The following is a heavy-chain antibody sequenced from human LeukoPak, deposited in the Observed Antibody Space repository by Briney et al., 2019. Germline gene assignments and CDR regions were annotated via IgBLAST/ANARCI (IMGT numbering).Heavy chain of an antibody. J-gene: IGHJ6*02. CDR3: AKGAQGMDV. CDR2: ISYDGSNK. CDR1: GFTFSSYG. V-gene: IGHV3-30*18. Sequence: GGSLRLSCAASGFTFSSYGMHWVRQAPGRGLEWVAVISYDGSNKYYADSVKGRFTISRDNSKNTLYLQMNSLRAEDTAVYCCAKGAQGMDVWGQGTTVTVSS.